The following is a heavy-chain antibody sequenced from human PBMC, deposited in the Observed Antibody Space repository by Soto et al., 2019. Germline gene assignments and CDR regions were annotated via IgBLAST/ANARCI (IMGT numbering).Heavy chain of an antibody. CDR2: ITTYSGHT. D-gene: IGHD2-21*01. Sequence: ASVKVSCKASGYLFTSHGVTWVRQAPGQGLEWMGWITTYSGHTNYAQKLQGRVTMTTDTSTSTAYMELRSLRSDDTAVYYCARDCSIAVVEGAPPSVDCHYYGLDVWGQGTTVTVSS. J-gene: IGHJ6*02. V-gene: IGHV1-18*01. CDR3: ARDCSIAVVEGAPPSVDCHYYGLDV. CDR1: GYLFTSHG.